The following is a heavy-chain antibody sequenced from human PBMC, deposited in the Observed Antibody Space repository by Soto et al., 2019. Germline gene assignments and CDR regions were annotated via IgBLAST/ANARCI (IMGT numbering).Heavy chain of an antibody. V-gene: IGHV3-74*01. CDR3: ARDVQLQSFDY. J-gene: IGHJ4*02. CDR2: INNDGRST. Sequence: GGSLRLSCAASGFTFSSYWMHWVRQAPGKGLVWVSRINNDGRSTSYADSVKGRFTMSRDNAQNILYLQMNSLRAEDTAVYYCARDVQLQSFDYWGQGTLVTVFS. CDR1: GFTFSSYW. D-gene: IGHD5-18*01.